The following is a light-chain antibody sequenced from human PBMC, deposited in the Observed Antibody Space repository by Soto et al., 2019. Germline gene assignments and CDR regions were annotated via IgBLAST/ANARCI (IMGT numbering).Light chain of an antibody. J-gene: IGKJ4*01. CDR3: MQALQAPLT. CDR2: LGS. V-gene: IGKV2-28*01. CDR1: QSLLHSNGYNY. Sequence: DIVMTQSPLSLPVTPGEPASISCRSSQSLLHSNGYNYLDWYLQKPGQSPQLLIYLGSNRASGVPDRFSGSGSGPAFTLKISRVEAEDVGVYYCMQALQAPLTFGGGTKVEIK.